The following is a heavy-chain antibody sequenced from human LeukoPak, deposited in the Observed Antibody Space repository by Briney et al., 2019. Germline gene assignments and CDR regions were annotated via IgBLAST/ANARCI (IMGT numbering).Heavy chain of an antibody. J-gene: IGHJ4*02. V-gene: IGHV3-21*04. CDR3: AKRPLIDY. Sequence: GGSLRLSCAAPRFTFNSYTMNWVRQAPGKGLEWVSSISSSSNYIYYADSVKGRFTISRDNAKNSLYLQMNSLRAEDTAVYYCAKRPLIDYWGQGTLVTVSS. CDR2: ISSSSNYI. CDR1: RFTFNSYT. D-gene: IGHD6-6*01.